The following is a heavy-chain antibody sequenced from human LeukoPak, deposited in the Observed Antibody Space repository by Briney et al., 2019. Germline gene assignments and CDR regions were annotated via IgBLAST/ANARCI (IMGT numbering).Heavy chain of an antibody. Sequence: GGSLRPSCAASGFTFSSYMMQWVRQAPGKGLEWVSSISSDSTYVFYTDSLKGRFTVSRDNAKNSLYLQMNNLRAEDTAVYYCARRTAPDYWGQGTLVTVSS. J-gene: IGHJ4*02. V-gene: IGHV3-21*01. D-gene: IGHD1/OR15-1a*01. CDR3: ARRTAPDY. CDR1: GFTFSSYM. CDR2: ISSDSTYV.